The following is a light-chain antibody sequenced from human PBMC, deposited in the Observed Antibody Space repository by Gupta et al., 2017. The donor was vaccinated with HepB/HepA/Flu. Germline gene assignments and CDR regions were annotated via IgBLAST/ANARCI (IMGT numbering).Light chain of an antibody. CDR3: QRRSNWPLT. J-gene: IGKJ4*01. CDR1: QSVSSY. V-gene: IGKV3-11*01. Sequence: EIVSTQSPATLSLSPGESATLSCRASQSVSSYLVWYQQRPGQAPRLLIYEASNRATGIPARFSGSGSVTDFTLTIISLDLEDFAVYYCQRRSNWPLTFGGGTKVEIK. CDR2: EAS.